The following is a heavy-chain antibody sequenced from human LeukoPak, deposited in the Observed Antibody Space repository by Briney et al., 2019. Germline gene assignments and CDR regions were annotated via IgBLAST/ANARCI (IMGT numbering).Heavy chain of an antibody. D-gene: IGHD6-6*01. CDR2: ISWNSGSI. CDR1: GFTFDDYA. CDR3: ARVYSSSSGYFDY. J-gene: IGHJ4*02. Sequence: PGRSLRLSCAASGFTFDDYAMHWVRQAPGKGLEWVSGISWNSGSIGYADSVKGRFTISRDNARNSLYLQMNSLRAEDTALYYCARVYSSSSGYFDYWGQGTLVTVSS. V-gene: IGHV3-9*01.